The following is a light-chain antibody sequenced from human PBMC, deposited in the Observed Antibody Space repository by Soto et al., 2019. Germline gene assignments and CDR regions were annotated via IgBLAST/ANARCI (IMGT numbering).Light chain of an antibody. CDR1: QTLLYGTINKNY. Sequence: DIVLTQSPDSLAVSLGEKATINCKSSQTLLYGTINKNYLAWYQHKLGQPPKLLFYWASARASGVPDRFSGSGSETDFSLTITSLQAEDVAVYYCHQYHHTPYTFGQGTRLQI. CDR2: WAS. J-gene: IGKJ2*01. V-gene: IGKV4-1*01. CDR3: HQYHHTPYT.